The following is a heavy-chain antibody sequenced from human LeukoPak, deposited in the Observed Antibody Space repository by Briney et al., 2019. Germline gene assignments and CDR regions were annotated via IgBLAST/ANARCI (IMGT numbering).Heavy chain of an antibody. CDR2: INPSGGST. Sequence: GASVKVSCKASGYTFTSYYMHWVRQAPGQWLEWMGIINPSGGSTSYAQKFQGRVTMTRDTSTSTVYMELSSLRSEDTAVYYCAREGPGGVIVNWFDPWGQGTLVTVSS. V-gene: IGHV1-46*01. J-gene: IGHJ5*02. D-gene: IGHD3-16*02. CDR1: GYTFTSYY. CDR3: AREGPGGVIVNWFDP.